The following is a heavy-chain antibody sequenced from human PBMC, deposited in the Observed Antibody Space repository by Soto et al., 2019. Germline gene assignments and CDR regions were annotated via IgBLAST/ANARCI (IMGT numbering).Heavy chain of an antibody. Sequence: QVQLVESGGGVVQPGRSLRLSCAASGFTFSSYAMHWVRQAPGKGLEWVAVISYDGSNKYYADSVKGRFTISRDNSKNTLYLQMNSLRAEDTAVYYCARTSIVGATVDYWGQGTLVTVSS. CDR3: ARTSIVGATVDY. CDR2: ISYDGSNK. CDR1: GFTFSSYA. D-gene: IGHD1-26*01. V-gene: IGHV3-30-3*01. J-gene: IGHJ4*02.